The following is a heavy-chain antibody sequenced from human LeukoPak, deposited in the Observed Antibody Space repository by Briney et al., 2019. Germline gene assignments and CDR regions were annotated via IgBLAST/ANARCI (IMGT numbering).Heavy chain of an antibody. J-gene: IGHJ4*02. Sequence: GGSLRLSCAVSGFTFRSYGMSWVRQAPGKGLEWVSASGSGGSTYYADSVKGRFTISRDNSKNTLYLQMNSLRAEDTAVYYCAIPSPRSGSYSRYYFDYWGQGTLVTVSS. CDR1: GFTFRSYG. CDR2: SGSGGST. V-gene: IGHV3-23*01. CDR3: AIPSPRSGSYSRYYFDY. D-gene: IGHD3-10*01.